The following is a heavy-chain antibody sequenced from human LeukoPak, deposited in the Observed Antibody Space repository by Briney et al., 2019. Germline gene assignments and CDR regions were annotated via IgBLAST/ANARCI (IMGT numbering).Heavy chain of an antibody. J-gene: IGHJ3*02. CDR1: GFSLSTSGVG. D-gene: IGHD3-3*01. Sequence: SGPTLVNPTPTLTLTCTFSGFSLSTSGVGVGWIRQPPGKALEWLALIYWNDDKRYSPSLKSRLTITKDTSKNQVVLTMTNMDPVDTATYYCAHRRKDDFWSGYYEDAFDIWGQGTMVTVSS. V-gene: IGHV2-5*01. CDR2: IYWNDDK. CDR3: AHRRKDDFWSGYYEDAFDI.